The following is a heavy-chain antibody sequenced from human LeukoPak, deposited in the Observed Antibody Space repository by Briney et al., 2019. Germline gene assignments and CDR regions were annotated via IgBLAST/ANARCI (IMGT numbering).Heavy chain of an antibody. Sequence: SETLSLNCTVSGGSISSGGYYWSWIRQHPGKGLEWIGYIYYSGSTYYNPSLKSRVTISVDTSKNQFSLKLSSVTAADTAVYYCARSTGYSSGWHRADYWGQGTLVTVSS. D-gene: IGHD6-19*01. V-gene: IGHV4-31*03. CDR3: ARSTGYSSGWHRADY. CDR2: IYYSGST. J-gene: IGHJ4*02. CDR1: GGSISSGGYY.